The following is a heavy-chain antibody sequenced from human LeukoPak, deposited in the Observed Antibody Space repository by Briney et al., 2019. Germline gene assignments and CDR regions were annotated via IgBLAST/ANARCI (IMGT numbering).Heavy chain of an antibody. CDR1: GFTFSSYD. CDR3: AKVGSELQGSRQFFHY. D-gene: IGHD1-26*01. V-gene: IGHV3-30*18. J-gene: IGHJ4*02. CDR2: ISYDGSNQ. Sequence: GGSLSLSCAASGFTFSSYDIHWVRQAPGKGLEWVALISYDGSNQYYADSVKGRFTISRDNSKNTLYLQMNSLRTEDTAVYYCAKVGSELQGSRQFFHYWGQGPLLTVSS.